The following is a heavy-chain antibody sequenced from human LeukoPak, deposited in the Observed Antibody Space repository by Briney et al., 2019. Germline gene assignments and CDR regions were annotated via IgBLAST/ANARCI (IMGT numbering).Heavy chain of an antibody. V-gene: IGHV4-61*02. Sequence: ASETLSLTCTVSGGSISSGSYYWNWIRQPAGKGLEWIGRIYTSGSTNYNPSLKSRVTISVDTSKSQVSLKLISVTAADTAVYYCARQVEMATIWAFDYWGQGTLVTVSS. CDR1: GGSISSGSYY. J-gene: IGHJ4*02. CDR2: IYTSGST. D-gene: IGHD5-24*01. CDR3: ARQVEMATIWAFDY.